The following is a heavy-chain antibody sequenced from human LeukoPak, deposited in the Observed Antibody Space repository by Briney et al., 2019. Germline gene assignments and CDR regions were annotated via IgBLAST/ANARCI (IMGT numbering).Heavy chain of an antibody. CDR1: GGSISSSY. J-gene: IGHJ4*02. V-gene: IGHV4-59*01. CDR3: ARSPRDYFDY. CDR2: IYYSGST. Sequence: PSGTLSLTCAVSGGSISSSYWSWIRQPPGKGLEWIGYIYYSGSTNYNPSLKSRVTISVDTSKNQFSLKLSSVTAADTAVYYCARSPRDYFDYWGQGTLVTVSS.